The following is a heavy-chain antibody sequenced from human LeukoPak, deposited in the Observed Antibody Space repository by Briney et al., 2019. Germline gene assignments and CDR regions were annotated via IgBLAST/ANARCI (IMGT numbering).Heavy chain of an antibody. J-gene: IGHJ4*02. Sequence: PSVTLSLTCTVSGGSISSYYWSWIRQPAGKGLEWIGRIYTSGSTNYNPSLKSRVTMSVDTSKNQFSLKLSSVTAADTAVYYCAREVWQQLVRVIDYWGQGTLVTVSS. CDR1: GGSISSYY. CDR2: IYTSGST. CDR3: AREVWQQLVRVIDY. D-gene: IGHD6-13*01. V-gene: IGHV4-4*07.